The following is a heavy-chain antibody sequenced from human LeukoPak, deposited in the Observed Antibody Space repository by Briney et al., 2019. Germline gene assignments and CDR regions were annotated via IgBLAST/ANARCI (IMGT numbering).Heavy chain of an antibody. CDR3: ARGGGYCSSTSCRHPLDV. CDR2: IIPIFGTA. V-gene: IGHV1-69*13. D-gene: IGHD2-2*01. Sequence: ASVEVSCKASGGTFSSYAISWVRQAPGQGLEWMGVIIPIFGTANYAQKFQGRVTITADESTSTAYMELSSLRSEDTAVYYCARGGGYCSSTSCRHPLDVWGQGTTVTVSS. J-gene: IGHJ6*02. CDR1: GGTFSSYA.